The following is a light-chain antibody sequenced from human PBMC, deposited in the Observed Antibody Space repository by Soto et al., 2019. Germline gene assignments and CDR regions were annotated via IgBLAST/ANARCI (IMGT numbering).Light chain of an antibody. CDR1: QSLLHSNGYNY. CDR2: LGS. CDR3: LHYNKWPRWT. Sequence: DIVMTQSPLSLPVTPGEPASISCRSSQSLLHSNGYNYLDWYLQKPGQSPQLLIYLGSNRASGVPDRFSGSGSGTEFSLTISSLQSEDFAVYYSLHYNKWPRWTFGQGTKGDI. J-gene: IGKJ1*01. V-gene: IGKV2-28*01.